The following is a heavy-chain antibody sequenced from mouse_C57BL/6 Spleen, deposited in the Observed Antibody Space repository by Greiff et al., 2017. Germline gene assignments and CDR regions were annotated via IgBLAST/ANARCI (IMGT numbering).Heavy chain of an antibody. D-gene: IGHD1-1*01. CDR3: ARIPPYYYGSSYWYFDV. Sequence: VHLVESGPGLVAPSQSLSITCTVSGFSLTSYAISWVRQPPGKGLEWLGVIWTGGGTNYNSALKSRMSISKDNSKSQVFLKMNSLQTDDTARYYCARIPPYYYGSSYWYFDVWGTGTTVTVSS. CDR1: GFSLTSYA. V-gene: IGHV2-9-1*01. J-gene: IGHJ1*03. CDR2: IWTGGGT.